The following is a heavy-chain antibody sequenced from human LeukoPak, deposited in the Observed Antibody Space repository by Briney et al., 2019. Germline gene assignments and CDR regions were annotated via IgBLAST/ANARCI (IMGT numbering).Heavy chain of an antibody. Sequence: GGSLRLSCAASGFTFSSYSMNWVRQAPGQGLEWVSSISSSSSYIYYADSVKGRFTISRDNAKNSLYLQMNSLRAEDTAVYYCARDGITIFGVVIIPEYYFDYWGQGTLVTVSS. CDR3: ARDGITIFGVVIIPEYYFDY. V-gene: IGHV3-21*01. J-gene: IGHJ4*02. D-gene: IGHD3-3*01. CDR2: ISSSSSYI. CDR1: GFTFSSYS.